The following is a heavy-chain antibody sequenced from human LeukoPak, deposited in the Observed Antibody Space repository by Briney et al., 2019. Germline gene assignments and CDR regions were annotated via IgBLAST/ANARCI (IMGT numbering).Heavy chain of an antibody. D-gene: IGHD4-11*01. CDR1: GFTFSSYS. CDR3: AKPNGYYSNYPFDY. V-gene: IGHV3-48*01. CDR2: ISSSSSTI. J-gene: IGHJ4*02. Sequence: GGSLRLSCAASGFTFSSYSMNWVRQAPGKGLEWVSYISSSSSTIYYADSVKGRFTISRDNSKNTLYLQMNSLRAEDTAVYYCAKPNGYYSNYPFDYWGQGTLVTVSS.